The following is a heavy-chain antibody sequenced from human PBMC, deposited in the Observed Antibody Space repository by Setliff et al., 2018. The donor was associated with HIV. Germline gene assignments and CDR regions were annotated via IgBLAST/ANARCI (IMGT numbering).Heavy chain of an antibody. CDR2: ISAYNGNT. D-gene: IGHD2-2*01. Sequence: GASVKVSCKASGYSFARYGLSWVRQAPGQGLEWMGWISAYNGNTNYAQKLQARVTMTTDTSTSTAYMELRSLRSDDTAVYYCATSSRIYYYSYMDVWGKGTTVTVSS. CDR3: ATSSRIYYYSYMDV. J-gene: IGHJ6*03. V-gene: IGHV1-18*01. CDR1: GYSFARYG.